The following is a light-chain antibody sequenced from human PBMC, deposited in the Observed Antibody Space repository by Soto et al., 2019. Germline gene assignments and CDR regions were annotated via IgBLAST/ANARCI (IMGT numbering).Light chain of an antibody. CDR3: ETWDTSLSAVL. V-gene: IGLV1-51*01. Sequence: QSVLTQPPSVSAAPGQKVTISCSGNSSNIGNNFVSWYLQPPGAAPKLFIYDNYKRPSGIPDRFSGFKSGTSATLGITGLHTGDEADYYCETWDTSLSAVLFGGGTKLTVL. J-gene: IGLJ2*01. CDR2: DNY. CDR1: SSNIGNNF.